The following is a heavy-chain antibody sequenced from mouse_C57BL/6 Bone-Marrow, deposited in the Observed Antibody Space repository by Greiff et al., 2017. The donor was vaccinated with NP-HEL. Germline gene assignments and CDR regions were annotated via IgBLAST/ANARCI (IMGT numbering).Heavy chain of an antibody. D-gene: IGHD2-4*01. CDR1: GYTFTDYN. CDR3: ARRVYYDYPYWYFEV. V-gene: IGHV1-18*01. CDR2: INPNNGGT. J-gene: IGHJ1*03. Sequence: EVQLQQSGPELVKPGASVKIPCKASGYTFTDYNMDWVKQSHGKSLEWIGDINPNNGGTIYNQKFKGKATLTVDKSSSTAYMELRSLTSEDTAVYYCARRVYYDYPYWYFEVWGTGTTVTVSS.